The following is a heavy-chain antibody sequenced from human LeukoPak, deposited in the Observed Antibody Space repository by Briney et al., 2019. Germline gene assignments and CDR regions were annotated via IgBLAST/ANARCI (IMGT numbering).Heavy chain of an antibody. CDR3: ARDPPYYDFWSDDAYYFDY. CDR2: ISSSSSYI. V-gene: IGHV3-21*01. Sequence: GGSLRLSCAASGFTFSSYSMNWVRQAPGKGLEWVSSISSSSSYIYYADSVKGRFTISRDNAKNSLYLQTNSLRAEDTAVYYCARDPPYYDFWSDDAYYFDYWGQGTLVTVSS. D-gene: IGHD3-3*01. J-gene: IGHJ4*02. CDR1: GFTFSSYS.